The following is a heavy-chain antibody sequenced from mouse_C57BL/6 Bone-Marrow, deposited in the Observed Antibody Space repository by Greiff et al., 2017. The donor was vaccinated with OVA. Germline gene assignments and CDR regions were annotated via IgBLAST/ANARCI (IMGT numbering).Heavy chain of an antibody. CDR1: GYTFTSYW. J-gene: IGHJ4*01. CDR3: ARHGYPFYYYAMDY. Sequence: QVHVKQSGAELVKPGASVKMSCKASGYTFTSYWITWVKQRPGQGLEWIGDIYPGSGSTNYNEKFKSKATLTVDTSSSTAYMQLSSLTSEDSAVYYCARHGYPFYYYAMDYWGQGTSVTVSS. V-gene: IGHV1-55*01. D-gene: IGHD2-2*01. CDR2: IYPGSGST.